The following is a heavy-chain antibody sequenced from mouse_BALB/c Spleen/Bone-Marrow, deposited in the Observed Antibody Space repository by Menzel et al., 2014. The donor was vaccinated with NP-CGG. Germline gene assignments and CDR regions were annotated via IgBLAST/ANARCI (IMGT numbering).Heavy chain of an antibody. CDR1: GFSLTTYG. CDR2: ILSGGSS. V-gene: IGHV2-2*02. J-gene: IGHJ2*02. D-gene: IGHD2-4*01. Sequence: VKLMESGPGLVQPSQSLSITCTVSGFSLTTYGIHWIRQSPGKGLEWLGVILSGGSSDYNAAFISRVSINKDNSKSXVFFKMNSLQANDTAIYYCARNYDYDAYYFDYWGQGTFITVSS. CDR3: ARNYDYDAYYFDY.